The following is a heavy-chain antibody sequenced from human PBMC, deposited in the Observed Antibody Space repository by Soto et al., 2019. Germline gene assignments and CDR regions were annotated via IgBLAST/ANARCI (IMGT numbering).Heavy chain of an antibody. D-gene: IGHD2-21*02. J-gene: IGHJ6*02. CDR1: GGSISGYY. V-gene: IGHV4-59*01. Sequence: LETLSLTCTVSGGSISGYYLSWIRQPPGKGLEWIGYMYNTGSTVYNPSFKSRVTISVDTSKNQFSLKLNSVTAADTAVYYCARDLWGYCGTDCYPLDVWGQGATVTVSS. CDR3: ARDLWGYCGTDCYPLDV. CDR2: MYNTGST.